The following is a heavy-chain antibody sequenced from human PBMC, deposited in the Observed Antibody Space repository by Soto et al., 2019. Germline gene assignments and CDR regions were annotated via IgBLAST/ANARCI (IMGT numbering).Heavy chain of an antibody. CDR3: AREPLAHSYFDF. CDR1: GGSVRNHY. CDR2: LYNAERT. Sequence: SETLSLTCTVSGGSVRNHYWSWIRQPAGKGLEWLGRLYNAERTNYNPSLKSRVTMSMDTSKNQFSLKLTSVTAADTAVYFCAREPLAHSYFDFWGQGTPVTVSS. J-gene: IGHJ4*02. V-gene: IGHV4-4*07.